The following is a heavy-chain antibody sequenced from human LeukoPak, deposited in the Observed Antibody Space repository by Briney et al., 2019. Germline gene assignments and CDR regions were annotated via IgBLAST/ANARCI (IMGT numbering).Heavy chain of an antibody. CDR2: IYYSGST. CDR3: ARQRRPGYSYGPFDY. J-gene: IGHJ4*02. D-gene: IGHD5-18*01. Sequence: SETLSLTCTVSGGSISSYYWSWIRQPPGKGLEWIGYIYYSGSTNYNPSLKSRVTISVDTSKNQFSLKLSPVTAADTAVYYCARQRRPGYSYGPFDYWGQGTLVTVSS. V-gene: IGHV4-59*08. CDR1: GGSISSYY.